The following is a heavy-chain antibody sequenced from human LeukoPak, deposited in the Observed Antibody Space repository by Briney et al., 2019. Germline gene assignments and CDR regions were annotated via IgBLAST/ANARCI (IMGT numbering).Heavy chain of an antibody. CDR3: ARYYYDRSGFLVKAMDV. Sequence: SVKVSCKASGDIFINYAYSWVRHAPGQGLEWMGRIIPVLDMANSAQEFQDRFTITADKSTNTIYMELRNLRYEDTGVYYCARYYYDRSGFLVKAMDVWGQGTTVSVS. D-gene: IGHD3-22*01. CDR2: IIPVLDMA. CDR1: GDIFINYA. J-gene: IGHJ6*02. V-gene: IGHV1-69*04.